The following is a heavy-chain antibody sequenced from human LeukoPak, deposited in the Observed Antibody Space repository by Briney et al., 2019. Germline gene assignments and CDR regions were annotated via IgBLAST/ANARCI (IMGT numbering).Heavy chain of an antibody. CDR2: ISGSGGST. Sequence: GGSLRLSCAASGFTFSSYAMSWVRQAPGKGLEWVSAISGSGGSTYYADSVKGRFTISRDNSKNTLYLQMNSLRAEDTAVYYCAKPIATIFGVVMVAFDIWGQGTMVTVSS. D-gene: IGHD3-3*01. CDR3: AKPIATIFGVVMVAFDI. J-gene: IGHJ3*02. CDR1: GFTFSSYA. V-gene: IGHV3-23*01.